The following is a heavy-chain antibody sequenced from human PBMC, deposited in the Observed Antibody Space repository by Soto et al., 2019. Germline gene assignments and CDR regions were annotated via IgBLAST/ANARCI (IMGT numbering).Heavy chain of an antibody. CDR1: GGSFRGSY. D-gene: IGHD6-13*01. V-gene: IGHV4-34*01. CDR3: ASQMYSSSWYDWFDP. J-gene: IGHJ5*02. CDR2: INHSGST. Sequence: SGPLSLTCAVYGGSFRGSYWSWIRQPPGKGLEWIGEINHSGSTNYNPSLKSRVTISVDTSKNQFSLKLSSVTAADTAVYYCASQMYSSSWYDWFDPWGQGTLVTVSS.